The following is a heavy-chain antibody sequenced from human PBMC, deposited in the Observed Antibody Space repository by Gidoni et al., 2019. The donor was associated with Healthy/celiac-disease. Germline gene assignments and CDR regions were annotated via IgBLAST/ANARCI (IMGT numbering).Heavy chain of an antibody. J-gene: IGHJ5*02. CDR1: GVTFSSYA. V-gene: IGHV1-69*01. D-gene: IGHD6-19*01. Sequence: QVQLVQSGAEVKKPGSSVKVSCKASGVTFSSYAISWVRQAPGQGLEWMGGIIPIFGTANYAQKFQGRVTITADESTSTAYMELSSLRSEDTAVYYCARAAGYSSGWYTGNWFDPWGQGTLVTVSS. CDR2: IIPIFGTA. CDR3: ARAAGYSSGWYTGNWFDP.